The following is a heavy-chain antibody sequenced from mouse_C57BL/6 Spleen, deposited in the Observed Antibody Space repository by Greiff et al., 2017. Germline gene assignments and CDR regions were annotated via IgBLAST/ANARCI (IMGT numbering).Heavy chain of an antibody. D-gene: IGHD2-1*01. V-gene: IGHV1-82*01. CDR3: ARVTVNYFDY. J-gene: IGHJ2*01. CDR2: IYPGDGDT. CDR1: GYAFSSSW. Sequence: QVHVKQSGPELVKPGASVKISCKASGYAFSSSWMNWVKQRPGKGLEWIGRIYPGDGDTNYNGKFKGKATLTADNSSSTAYMQLSSLTSEDSAVYFCARVTVNYFDYWGQGTTLTVSS.